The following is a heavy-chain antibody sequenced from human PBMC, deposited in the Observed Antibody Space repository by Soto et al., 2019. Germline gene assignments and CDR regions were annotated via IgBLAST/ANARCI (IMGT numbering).Heavy chain of an antibody. J-gene: IGHJ5*02. Sequence: PGGSLRLSCAASGFTFSSYSMNLVRQAPGKGLEWVSSISSSSSYIYYADSVKGRFTISRDNAKNSLYLQMNSLRAEDTAVYYCASIAAAGTPRVDWFDPWGQGTLVTVSS. V-gene: IGHV3-21*01. CDR1: GFTFSSYS. CDR2: ISSSSSYI. D-gene: IGHD6-13*01. CDR3: ASIAAAGTPRVDWFDP.